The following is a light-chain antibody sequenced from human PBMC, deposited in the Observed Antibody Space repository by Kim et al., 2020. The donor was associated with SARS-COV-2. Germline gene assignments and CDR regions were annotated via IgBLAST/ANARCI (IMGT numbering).Light chain of an antibody. CDR3: LLYYSGVRV. CDR1: TGAVTSGHF. J-gene: IGLJ2*01. CDR2: DIT. Sequence: PGGTVTLTCCSSTGAVTSGHFPYWFQHKPGQAPSTLIYDITQRHSWTPARFSGYLLGDKAALTLSGAQPEDEADYYCLLYYSGVRVFGGGTQLTVL. V-gene: IGLV7-46*01.